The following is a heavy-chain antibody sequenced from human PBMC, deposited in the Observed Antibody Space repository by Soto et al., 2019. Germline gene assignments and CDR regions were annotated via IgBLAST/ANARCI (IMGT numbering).Heavy chain of an antibody. CDR2: ISSSGSSI. D-gene: IGHD4-17*01. CDR3: AGAPTTVTTFDP. Sequence: PGGSLRLSCAASGFSFSDYYVSWILQAPGKGLEWVSYISSSGSSIYYADSVKGRFTISRDNAKNSLHLQMNSLRAEDTAVYYCAGAPTTVTTFDPWGQGTLVTVSS. CDR1: GFSFSDYY. J-gene: IGHJ5*02. V-gene: IGHV3-11*01.